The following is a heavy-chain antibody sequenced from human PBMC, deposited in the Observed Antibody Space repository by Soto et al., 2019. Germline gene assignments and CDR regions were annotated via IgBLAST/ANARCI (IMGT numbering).Heavy chain of an antibody. CDR1: GGSFSGYY. J-gene: IGHJ4*02. V-gene: IGHV4-34*01. D-gene: IGHD3-9*01. CDR2: INHSGST. CDR3: ARPRKYYDILTGYPRSAYFDY. Sequence: ASETLSLTCAVYGGSFSGYYWSWIRQPPGKGLEWIGEINHSGSTNYNPSLKSRVTISVDTSKNQFSLKLSSVTAADTAVYYCARPRKYYDILTGYPRSAYFDYWGQGTLVTVSS.